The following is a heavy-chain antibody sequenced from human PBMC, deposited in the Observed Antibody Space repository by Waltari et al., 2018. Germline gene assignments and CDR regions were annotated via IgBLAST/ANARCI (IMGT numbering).Heavy chain of an antibody. D-gene: IGHD2-15*01. J-gene: IGHJ5*02. CDR3: ARGYCSGGSCDWFDT. Sequence: HLQLQESGPGLVKPSETLSLTCTVSGGSISSSRYYWGWIRQPPGKGLEWIGSIYYSGSTYYQPSLKSLVTIAVDAYKNQFSLKLSVVTAADTAVYYWARGYCSGGSCDWFDTWGQGTMVTVSS. CDR2: IYYSGST. V-gene: IGHV4-39*07. CDR1: GGSISSSRYY.